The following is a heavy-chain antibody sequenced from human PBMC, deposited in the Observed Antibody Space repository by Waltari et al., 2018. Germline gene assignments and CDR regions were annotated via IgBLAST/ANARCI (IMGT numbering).Heavy chain of an antibody. D-gene: IGHD1-7*01. V-gene: IGHV3-48*01. CDR2: ISSSSTTI. J-gene: IGHJ4*02. CDR3: ASSANWNYNY. CDR1: GFTFSSYS. Sequence: EVQLVESGGGLVQPGGSLRLSCAASGFTFSSYSMNWVRQAPGKGLEWVSYISSSSTTIYYADSVKGRFTISRDNAKNSLYLHMNSLRAEDTAVYYCASSANWNYNYWGQGTLVIVSS.